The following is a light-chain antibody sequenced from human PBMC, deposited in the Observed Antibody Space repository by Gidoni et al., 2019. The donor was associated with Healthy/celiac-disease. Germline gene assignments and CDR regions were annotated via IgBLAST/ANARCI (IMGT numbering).Light chain of an antibody. CDR3: QQYYSYPLT. CDR1: HVISSY. J-gene: IGKJ1*01. CDR2: CAS. V-gene: IGKV1-8*01. Sequence: AIRITQSPSSLSASTGDRVTITCRASHVISSYLAWYQQKPWKATKPLIYCASTLQSGVPSRFSGSGSGTDFTLTISCLQSEDFATYYCQQYYSYPLTFGQGTKVEIK.